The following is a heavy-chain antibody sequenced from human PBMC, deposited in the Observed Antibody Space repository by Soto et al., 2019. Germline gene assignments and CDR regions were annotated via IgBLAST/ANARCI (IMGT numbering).Heavy chain of an antibody. CDR2: IKHDGSEK. Sequence: EVQLVESGGALVQPGGSLRLSCAASGFTFSDFWMSWVRQAPGKGLDWVANIKHDGSEKYYVDSVEGRFTISRDNTKDSLYLQMNSLRAEDTAVYYCARGGSWGPDFWGQGTLVTVSS. J-gene: IGHJ4*02. D-gene: IGHD2-15*01. V-gene: IGHV3-7*01. CDR1: GFTFSDFW. CDR3: ARGGSWGPDF.